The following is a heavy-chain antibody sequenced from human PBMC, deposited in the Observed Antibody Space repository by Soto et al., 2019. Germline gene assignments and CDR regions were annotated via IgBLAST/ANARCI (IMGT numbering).Heavy chain of an antibody. V-gene: IGHV3-11*01. Sequence: PGGSLRLSCAASGFTFSDYYMSWIRQAPGKGLEWVSYISSSGSTIYYADSVKGRFTISRDNAKNSLYLQMNSLRAEDTAVYYCARDRNGETHWYFDLWGRGTLVTAPQ. CDR1: GFTFSDYY. J-gene: IGHJ2*01. CDR2: ISSSGSTI. D-gene: IGHD4-17*01. CDR3: ARDRNGETHWYFDL.